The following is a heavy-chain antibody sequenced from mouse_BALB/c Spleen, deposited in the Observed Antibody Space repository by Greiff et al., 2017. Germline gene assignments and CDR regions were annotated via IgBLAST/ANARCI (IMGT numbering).Heavy chain of an antibody. V-gene: IGHV5-6-4*01. Sequence: EVKLMESGGGLVKPGGSLKLSCAASGFTFSSYTMSWVRQTPEKRLEWVATISSGSSYTYYPDSVKGRFTISRDNAKNTLYLQMSSLKSEDTAMYYCTRGDYDFDYWGQGTTLTVSS. CDR1: GFTFSSYT. CDR2: ISSGSSYT. CDR3: TRGDYDFDY. D-gene: IGHD2-4*01. J-gene: IGHJ2*01.